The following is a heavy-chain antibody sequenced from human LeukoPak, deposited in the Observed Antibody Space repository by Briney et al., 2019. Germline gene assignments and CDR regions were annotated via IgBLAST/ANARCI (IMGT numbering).Heavy chain of an antibody. V-gene: IGHV1-69*04. CDR1: GGTFSSYA. CDR2: IIPILGIA. Sequence: GASVKFSCKASGGTFSSYAISWVRQAPGQGLEWMGRIIPILGIANYAQKFQGRVTITADKSTSTAYMELSSLRSEDTAVYYCARDLRYFDWPIGFDYWGQGTLVTVSS. CDR3: ARDLRYFDWPIGFDY. J-gene: IGHJ4*02. D-gene: IGHD3-9*01.